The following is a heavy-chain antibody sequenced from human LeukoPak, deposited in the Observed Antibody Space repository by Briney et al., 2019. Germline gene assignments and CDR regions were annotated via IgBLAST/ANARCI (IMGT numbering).Heavy chain of an antibody. CDR1: GFTFSTYG. CDR3: ARDFDTLTGYYWKSFDY. Sequence: PGGSLRLSCADSGFTFSTYGMHWVRQAPGTGLEWMAVISYDGINKDYADSVKDRFTVSRDNSKNTLYLQMYSLRAEDTAVYFCARDFDTLTGYYWKSFDYWGQGTLVTVSS. CDR2: ISYDGINK. D-gene: IGHD3-9*01. J-gene: IGHJ4*02. V-gene: IGHV3-30*03.